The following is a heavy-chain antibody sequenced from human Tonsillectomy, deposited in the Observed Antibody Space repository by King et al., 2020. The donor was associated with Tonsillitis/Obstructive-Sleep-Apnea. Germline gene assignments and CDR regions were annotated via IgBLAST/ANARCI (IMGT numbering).Heavy chain of an antibody. CDR1: GFTFDNYA. CDR2: ISWNSGSI. Sequence: VQLVESGGGLVQPGRSLRLSCAASGFTFDNYAMHWVRQAPGKGLEWVSGISWNSGSIGYADSVKGRFTISRDNAKNSLYLKMNSLRAEDTALYYCAKGGGRGVVVPNWFDPWGQGTLVTVSS. CDR3: AKGGGRGVVVPNWFDP. V-gene: IGHV3-9*01. J-gene: IGHJ5*02. D-gene: IGHD2-15*01.